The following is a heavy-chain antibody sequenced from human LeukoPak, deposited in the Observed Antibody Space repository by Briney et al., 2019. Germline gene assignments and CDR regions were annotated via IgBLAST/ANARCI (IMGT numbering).Heavy chain of an antibody. CDR1: GGSISNYY. J-gene: IGHJ4*02. CDR2: IHTSGST. CDR3: GRDRYYYDSSGSGLDY. D-gene: IGHD3-22*01. Sequence: PSETLSLTCTVSGGSISNYYWSWIRQPAGKGLEWIGRIHTSGSTNYNPSLKSRVTMSADTSKNQVSLKLSSVTAADTAVYYCGRDRYYYDSSGSGLDYWGQGTLVTVSS. V-gene: IGHV4-4*07.